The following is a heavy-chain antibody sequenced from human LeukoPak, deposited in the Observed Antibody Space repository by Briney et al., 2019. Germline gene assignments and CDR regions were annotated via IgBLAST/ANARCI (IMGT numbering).Heavy chain of an antibody. D-gene: IGHD6-6*01. CDR3: ARGEYSSSSVFDY. CDR2: ITGSSNYI. CDR1: GFTFSGYG. Sequence: GGSLRLSCAASGFTFSGYGMNWVRQAPGKGLEWVSSITGSSNYIFYADSVKGRFSISRDNAKKSLYLQMNSLRAEDTAVYYCARGEYSSSSVFDYWGQGTLVTVSS. V-gene: IGHV3-21*01. J-gene: IGHJ4*02.